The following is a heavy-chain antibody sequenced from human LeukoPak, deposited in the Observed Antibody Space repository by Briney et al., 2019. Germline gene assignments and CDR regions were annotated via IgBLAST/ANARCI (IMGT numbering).Heavy chain of an antibody. D-gene: IGHD1-26*01. V-gene: IGHV3-23*01. J-gene: IGHJ6*02. Sequence: GGSLRLSCAASGLTFSSYAMSWVRQAPGKGLEWVSAISGSGGSTYYADSVKGRFTISRDNSKNTLYLQMNSLSAEDTAVYYCAKDLNEPSTSGSYFLPYYYYYGMDVWGQGTTVTVSS. CDR3: AKDLNEPSTSGSYFLPYYYYYGMDV. CDR1: GLTFSSYA. CDR2: ISGSGGST.